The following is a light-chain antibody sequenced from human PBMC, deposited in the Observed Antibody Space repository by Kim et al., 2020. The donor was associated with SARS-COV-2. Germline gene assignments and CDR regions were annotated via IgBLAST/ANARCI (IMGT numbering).Light chain of an antibody. J-gene: IGLJ1*01. CDR3: CSYAGSSTFYV. CDR2: EVS. V-gene: IGLV2-23*02. CDR1: DRDVESYTL. Sequence: TLSGTATDRDVESYTLVSWYQQHPGKAPKLMIYEVSKRPSGVSNRFSGSKSGNTASLTISGLQAEDEADYYCCSYAGSSTFYVFGTGTKVTVL.